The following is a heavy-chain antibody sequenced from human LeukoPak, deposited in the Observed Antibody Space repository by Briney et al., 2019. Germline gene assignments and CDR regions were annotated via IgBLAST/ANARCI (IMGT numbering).Heavy chain of an antibody. Sequence: PGGSLRLSCAASGFIFSSYTMNWVRQAPGQGLEWLSSISSSTTYIYYADSVKGRFTISRDNAKNSLYLQIHSLRAEDTAVYFCATDYGYYLDYWGQGTLVTVSS. J-gene: IGHJ4*02. D-gene: IGHD4-17*01. CDR1: GFIFSSYT. CDR3: ATDYGYYLDY. V-gene: IGHV3-21*01. CDR2: ISSSTTYI.